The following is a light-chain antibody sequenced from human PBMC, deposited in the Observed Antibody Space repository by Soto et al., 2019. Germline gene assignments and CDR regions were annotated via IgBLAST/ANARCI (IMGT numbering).Light chain of an antibody. V-gene: IGKV3-20*01. CDR3: QQYGVSPYT. Sequence: EIVLTQSPGTLSLSPGETATLSCRASQSVASNYFAWYQQKPGRAPRLLIYGAFNRATGIADRLSGSGSGTDFTLTISRLEPEDFAVYYCQQYGVSPYTFGQGTKLETK. J-gene: IGKJ2*01. CDR2: GAF. CDR1: QSVASNY.